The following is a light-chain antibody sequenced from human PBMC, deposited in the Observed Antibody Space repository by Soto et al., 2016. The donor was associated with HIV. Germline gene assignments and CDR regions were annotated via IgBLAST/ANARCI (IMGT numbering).Light chain of an antibody. V-gene: IGLV3-21*01. CDR3: HVWDSSSDHWI. Sequence: SYELTQPPSVSAAPGETARLTCGGNDIGSRTVHWYQQKPGLAPVLVVFDDSDRPSGIPERFSGSNSGNTATLTISRVENGDEADYYCHVWDSSSDHWIFGGGTKVTVL. J-gene: IGLJ2*01. CDR1: DIGSRT. CDR2: DDS.